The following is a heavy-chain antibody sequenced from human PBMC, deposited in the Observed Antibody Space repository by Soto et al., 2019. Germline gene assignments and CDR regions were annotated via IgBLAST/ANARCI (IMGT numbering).Heavy chain of an antibody. CDR2: ITWDGATS. D-gene: IGHD3-10*01. Sequence: EVQLVESGGVVIQPGGSLRLSCAASGFTFDDYAMEWVRQAPGKGLEWVALITWDGATSYYADSVKGRFTISRDNSKNSLYLQMNSLRTEDTALYYCAKHKDGALDHWGQGTLVTVSS. CDR1: GFTFDDYA. V-gene: IGHV3-43D*04. J-gene: IGHJ4*02. CDR3: AKHKDGALDH.